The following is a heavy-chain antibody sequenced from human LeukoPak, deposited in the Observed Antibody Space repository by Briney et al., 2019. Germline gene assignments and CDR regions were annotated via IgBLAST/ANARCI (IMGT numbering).Heavy chain of an antibody. CDR3: ARVERALAYCGGDCYQDAFDI. D-gene: IGHD2-21*02. CDR2: INPNSGGT. V-gene: IGHV1-2*02. Sequence: GASVKVSCKASGYTFTGYYMHWVRQAPGQGLEWMGWINPNSGGTNYAQKFQGRVTMTTDTSTSTAYMELRSLRSDDTAVYYCARVERALAYCGGDCYQDAFDIWGQGTMVTVSS. J-gene: IGHJ3*02. CDR1: GYTFTGYY.